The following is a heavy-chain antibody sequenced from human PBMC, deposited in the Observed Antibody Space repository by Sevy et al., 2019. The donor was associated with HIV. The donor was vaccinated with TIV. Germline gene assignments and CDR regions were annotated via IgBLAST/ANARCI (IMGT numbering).Heavy chain of an antibody. CDR3: AKEFWINGLCQIYDGYYFYAMDV. Sequence: GGSLRLSCEASGFTFNSHGMTWVRQAPGKGLEWVSCISGSGISPFYADSVKGRFTISRDNSKNTVYLQMNSLRAEDTAVYYCAKEFWINGLCQIYDGYYFYAMDVWGQGTTVTVSS. CDR2: ISGSGISP. CDR1: GFTFNSHG. D-gene: IGHD2-8*01. J-gene: IGHJ6*02. V-gene: IGHV3-23*01.